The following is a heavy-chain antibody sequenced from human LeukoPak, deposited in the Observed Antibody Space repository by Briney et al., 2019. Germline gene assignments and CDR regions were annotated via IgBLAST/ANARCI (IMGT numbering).Heavy chain of an antibody. D-gene: IGHD5-12*01. Sequence: GASVKVSCKASGGTFSSYAISWVRQAPGQGLEWMGGIIPIFGTANYAQKFQGRVTMTRNTSISTAYMELSSLRSEDTAVYYCASKSRGFVATRSYGMDVWGQGTTVTVSS. V-gene: IGHV1-69*05. CDR1: GGTFSSYA. CDR3: ASKSRGFVATRSYGMDV. CDR2: IIPIFGTA. J-gene: IGHJ6*02.